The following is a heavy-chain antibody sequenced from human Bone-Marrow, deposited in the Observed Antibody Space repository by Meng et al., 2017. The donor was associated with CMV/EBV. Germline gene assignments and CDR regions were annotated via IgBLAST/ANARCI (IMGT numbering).Heavy chain of an antibody. CDR1: GFTFDDYA. CDR2: ISWNSGSI. D-gene: IGHD6-13*01. CDR3: AREAIAARNDKDY. V-gene: IGHV3-9*01. J-gene: IGHJ4*02. Sequence: SLKISCAASGFTFDDYAMHWVRQAPGKGLEWVSGISWNSGSIGYADSVKGRFTISRDNAKNSLYLQMNSLRAEDTAVYYCAREAIAARNDKDYWGQGTLVTVSS.